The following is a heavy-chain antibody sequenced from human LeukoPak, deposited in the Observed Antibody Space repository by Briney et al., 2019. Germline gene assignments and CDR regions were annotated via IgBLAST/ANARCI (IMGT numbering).Heavy chain of an antibody. Sequence: PSETLSLTCAVYGGSFSGYYWSWIRQPPGKGLEWIGEINHSGSTNYNPSLKSRVTISVDTSKNQFSLKLSSVTAADTAVYYCARGARNIVLMVYATMPNFDCWGQGTLVTVSS. D-gene: IGHD2-8*01. CDR1: GGSFSGYY. CDR2: INHSGST. CDR3: ARGARNIVLMVYATMPNFDC. J-gene: IGHJ4*02. V-gene: IGHV4-34*01.